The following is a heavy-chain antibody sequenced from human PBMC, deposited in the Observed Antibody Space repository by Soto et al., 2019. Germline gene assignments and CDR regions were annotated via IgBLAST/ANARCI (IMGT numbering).Heavy chain of an antibody. CDR3: ARAGPVSGNHAFDI. J-gene: IGHJ3*02. CDR1: GGSFSSYA. V-gene: IGHV1-69*06. D-gene: IGHD6-19*01. CDR2: IIPIFGAP. Sequence: QVQLVQSGAEVKKPGSSVKVSCMASGGSFSSYAISWVRQAPVQGLEWMGGIIPIFGAPTYAQKFQGRVTIIADKSTSTAYMELSSPRSEDTALYYCARAGPVSGNHAFDIWGQGTLVTVSS.